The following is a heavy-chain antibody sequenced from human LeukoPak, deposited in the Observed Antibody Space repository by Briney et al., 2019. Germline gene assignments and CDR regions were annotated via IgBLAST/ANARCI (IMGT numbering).Heavy chain of an antibody. J-gene: IGHJ3*02. V-gene: IGHV4-59*01. D-gene: IGHD6-13*01. CDR3: ARGGYSSSWYDSGAFDI. CDR1: GGSISSYY. CDR2: IYYSGST. Sequence: PSETLSLTCTVSGGSISSYYWSWIRQPPGKGLEWIGYIYYSGSTNYNPSLKSRVTISVDTSKNQFSLKLSSVTAADTAVYYCARGGYSSSWYDSGAFDIWGQGTMVTVSS.